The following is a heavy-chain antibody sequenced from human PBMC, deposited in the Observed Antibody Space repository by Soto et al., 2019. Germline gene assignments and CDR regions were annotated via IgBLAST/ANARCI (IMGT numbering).Heavy chain of an antibody. V-gene: IGHV1-18*01. CDR3: ASEDSDDEEPRGKYGMDV. Sequence: QVQLVQSGAEVKKPGASVKVSCKASGYTFTSYGISWVRQAPGQGLEWMGWISAYNGNTNYAQKLQGRVTMTTDTXTXTXXMELRSLRSDDTAVYYCASEDSDDEEPRGKYGMDVWGQGTTVTVSS. CDR1: GYTFTSYG. D-gene: IGHD1-1*01. J-gene: IGHJ6*02. CDR2: ISAYNGNT.